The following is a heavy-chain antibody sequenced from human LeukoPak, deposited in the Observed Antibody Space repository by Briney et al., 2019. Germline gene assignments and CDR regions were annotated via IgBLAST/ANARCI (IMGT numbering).Heavy chain of an antibody. CDR1: GFAFNRYG. V-gene: IGHV3-30*18. J-gene: IGHJ4*02. CDR2: MSYDGNNK. Sequence: GGSLRLSCAASGFAFNRYGMHWVRQAPGKGLEWVAFMSYDGNNKYYADSVKGRFTISRDNSKNTLCLQMNSLRAEDTAVYYCAKDGYCSDGSCYPNFFDSWGQGTLVTVSS. D-gene: IGHD2-15*01. CDR3: AKDGYCSDGSCYPNFFDS.